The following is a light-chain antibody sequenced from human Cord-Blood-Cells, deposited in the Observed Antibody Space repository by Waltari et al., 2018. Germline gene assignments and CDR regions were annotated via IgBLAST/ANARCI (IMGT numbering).Light chain of an antibody. Sequence: IVLTQSPATLSLSPGERATLSCRARQSVSSYLAWYQQKPGQAPRLLIYDASNRATGIPARFSGSGSGTDFTLTISSIEPEDFAVYDCQQRSNWPPKLTFGGGTKVEIK. CDR3: QQRSNWPPKLT. CDR2: DAS. J-gene: IGKJ4*01. CDR1: QSVSSY. V-gene: IGKV3-11*01.